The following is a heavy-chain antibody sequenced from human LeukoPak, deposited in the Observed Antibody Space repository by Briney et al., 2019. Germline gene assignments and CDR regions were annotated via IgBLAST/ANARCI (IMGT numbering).Heavy chain of an antibody. J-gene: IGHJ5*02. V-gene: IGHV1-2*02. CDR3: ARDWARTGITIFSP. CDR2: INPNSGGT. Sequence: ASVKVSCKASGGTFSNYAISWVRQAPGQGPEWMGWINPNSGGTHYAREFQGRVTMTRDTSISTAYMELSRLRSDDTAVYYCARDWARTGITIFSPWGQGTLVTVAS. CDR1: GGTFSNYA. D-gene: IGHD3-9*01.